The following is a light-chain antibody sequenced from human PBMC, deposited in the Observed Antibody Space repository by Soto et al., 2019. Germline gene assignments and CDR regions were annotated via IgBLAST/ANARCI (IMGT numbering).Light chain of an antibody. CDR1: QSLSSSY. Sequence: EIVLTQSPGTLSLSPGDRATLSCRASQSLSSSYLAWYQQKPGQAPRLLIYGTSIRATGIPDRFSGSGSGTDFTLTITRLEPEDFAVYYCQRFGTSGTFGQGTKVDIK. J-gene: IGKJ1*01. CDR2: GTS. CDR3: QRFGTSGT. V-gene: IGKV3-20*01.